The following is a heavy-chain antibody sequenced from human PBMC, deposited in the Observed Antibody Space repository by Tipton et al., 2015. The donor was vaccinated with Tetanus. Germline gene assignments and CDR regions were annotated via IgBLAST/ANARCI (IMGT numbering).Heavy chain of an antibody. V-gene: IGHV4-4*02. CDR3: VREGDAPYYGSGSFKSGGAFDI. D-gene: IGHD3-10*01. Sequence: TLSLTCAVYGGSFSSSNWWSWVRQPPGKGLEWIGEIYHSGSTNYTPSLKSRVTISVDKSKNQFSLKLSSVTAADTAVYYCVREGDAPYYGSGSFKSGGAFDIWGQGTMVTVSS. J-gene: IGHJ3*02. CDR1: GGSFSSSNW. CDR2: IYHSGST.